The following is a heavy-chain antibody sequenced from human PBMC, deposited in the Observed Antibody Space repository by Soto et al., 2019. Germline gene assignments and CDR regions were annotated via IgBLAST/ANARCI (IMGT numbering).Heavy chain of an antibody. V-gene: IGHV4-31*03. CDR3: ARYDFSLSSWFDP. CDR1: GGSISSGGYY. J-gene: IGHJ5*02. D-gene: IGHD3-3*01. CDR2: IYYSGST. Sequence: PSETLSLTCTVSGGSISSGGYYWSWIRQHPGKGLEWIGYIYYSGSTYYNPSLRSRVTISVDTSKNQFSLKLSSVTAADTAVYYCARYDFSLSSWFDPWGQGTLVTVS.